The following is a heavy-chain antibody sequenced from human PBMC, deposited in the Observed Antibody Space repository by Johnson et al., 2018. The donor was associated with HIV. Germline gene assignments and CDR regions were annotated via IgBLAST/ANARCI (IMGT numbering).Heavy chain of an antibody. CDR3: ARSMRAAVIIQVGAFDI. CDR1: GFTVSNNY. V-gene: IGHV3-66*02. Sequence: VQLMESGGGLVQPGGSLRLSCVASGFTVSNNYMSWVRQAPGKGLEWVSVIYSGGSTYYADSVKGRFTISRDNSKNTLYLQMNSLRAEDTAVYYCARSMRAAVIIQVGAFDIWGQGTMVTVSS. CDR2: IYSGGST. J-gene: IGHJ3*02. D-gene: IGHD3-3*01.